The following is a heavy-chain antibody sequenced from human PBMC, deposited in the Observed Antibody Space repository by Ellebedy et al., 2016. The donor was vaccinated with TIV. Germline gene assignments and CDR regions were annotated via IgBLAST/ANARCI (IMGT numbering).Heavy chain of an antibody. V-gene: IGHV3-21*06. CDR2: ISGSNNYR. J-gene: IGHJ4*02. Sequence: GGSLRLXCAASGFYFSTNSMHWVRQAPGKGLEWVSSISGSNNYRYHADSVKGRFTVSRDNAKNSLDLQMDSLRVEDTAVYYCARDAGYSSSSPRNSYFDYWGQGTLVTVSS. CDR3: ARDAGYSSSSPRNSYFDY. CDR1: GFYFSTNS. D-gene: IGHD6-6*01.